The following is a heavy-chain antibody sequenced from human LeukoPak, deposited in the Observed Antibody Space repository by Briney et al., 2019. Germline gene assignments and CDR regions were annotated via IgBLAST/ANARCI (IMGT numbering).Heavy chain of an antibody. V-gene: IGHV3-30*18. CDR1: GFTFSNAW. D-gene: IGHD6-19*01. CDR3: AKEGTRSHSQWAFDF. J-gene: IGHJ3*01. Sequence: PGGSLRLSCGTSGFTFSNAWMSWVRQAPGQGLEWVAVISDGGTHLYYADSVKGRFTISRDNSESTMYLQMNSLRVEDTAVYYCAKEGTRSHSQWAFDFWGQGTMVTVSS. CDR2: ISDGGTHL.